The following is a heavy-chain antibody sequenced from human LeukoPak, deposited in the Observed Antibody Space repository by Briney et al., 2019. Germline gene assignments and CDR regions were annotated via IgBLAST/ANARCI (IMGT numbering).Heavy chain of an antibody. CDR2: ISYDGFNP. CDR3: AKVKEMYSSGSYYFDY. V-gene: IGHV3-30*18. D-gene: IGHD6-19*01. Sequence: GRSLRLSCAASGFTFSSYGMHWVRQAPGKGLEWVAVISYDGFNPYYADPVRGRFTISRDNSKNTLWLQMNSLRAEDTAVYYCAKVKEMYSSGSYYFDYWGQGTLVTVSS. J-gene: IGHJ4*02. CDR1: GFTFSSYG.